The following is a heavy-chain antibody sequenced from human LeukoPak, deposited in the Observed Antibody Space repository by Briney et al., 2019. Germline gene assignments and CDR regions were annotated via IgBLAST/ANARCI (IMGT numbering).Heavy chain of an antibody. J-gene: IGHJ4*02. CDR1: GFTFDDYA. D-gene: IGHD3-22*01. CDR2: ISWDSGSI. V-gene: IGHV3-9*01. CDR3: AKGISMIVVDYYFDY. Sequence: PGGSLRLSCAASGFTFDDYAMHWVRQAPGKGLEWVSGISWDSGSIGYADSVKGRFTISRDNAKNSLYLQMNSLRAEDTALYYCAKGISMIVVDYYFDYWGQGTLVTVSS.